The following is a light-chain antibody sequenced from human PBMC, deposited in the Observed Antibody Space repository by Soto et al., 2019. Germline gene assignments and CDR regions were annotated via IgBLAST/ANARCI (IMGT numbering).Light chain of an antibody. CDR1: SSDVGSYNL. Sequence: QSALTQPASVSGSPGQSITISCTGTSSDVGSYNLVSWYQQHPGKAPKLMIYEGNKRSSGVSNRFSGSKSANTASLTISGLQTEDEADYYCCSYAGTNTFVFGTGTKVTVL. CDR3: CSYAGTNTFV. J-gene: IGLJ1*01. CDR2: EGN. V-gene: IGLV2-23*01.